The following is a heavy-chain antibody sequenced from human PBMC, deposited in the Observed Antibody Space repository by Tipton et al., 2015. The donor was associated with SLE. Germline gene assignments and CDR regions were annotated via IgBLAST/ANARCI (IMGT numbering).Heavy chain of an antibody. J-gene: IGHJ6*02. D-gene: IGHD2-21*01. CDR2: INHSGST. CDR3: ARSRGGPIVEMGMDV. CDR1: GGSFSGYY. Sequence: LSLTCAVYGGSFSGYYWSWIRQPQGKGLEWIGEINHSGSTNYNPSLKSRVTISVDTSKNQFSLKLSSVTAADTAVYYCARSRGGPIVEMGMDVWGQGTTFTVSS. V-gene: IGHV4-34*01.